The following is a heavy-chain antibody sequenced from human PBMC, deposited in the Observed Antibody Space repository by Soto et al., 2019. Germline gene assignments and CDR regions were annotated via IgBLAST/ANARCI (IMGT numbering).Heavy chain of an antibody. Sequence: GGSLRLSCAASGFTFSSYSMNWVRQAPGKGLEWVSSISSSSSYIYYADSVKGRFTISRDNAKNSLYLQMNSLRAEDTAVYYCAREYYDFWSGYYITQYYYYYGMDVWGQGTTVTVSS. V-gene: IGHV3-21*01. CDR1: GFTFSSYS. CDR2: ISSSSSYI. J-gene: IGHJ6*02. CDR3: AREYYDFWSGYYITQYYYYYGMDV. D-gene: IGHD3-3*01.